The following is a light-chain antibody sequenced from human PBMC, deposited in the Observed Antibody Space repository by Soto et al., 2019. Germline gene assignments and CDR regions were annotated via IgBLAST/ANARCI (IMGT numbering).Light chain of an antibody. Sequence: QSVLTQPASVSGSPGQSITISCTGTSSDVGGYIYVSWYQQHPGKAPKLMIYEVSNRPSGVSNRFSGSKSGNTASLTISGLQAEDEADYYCSSYSRSSFYVFGLGTKVTV. J-gene: IGLJ1*01. CDR3: SSYSRSSFYV. CDR1: SSDVGGYIY. V-gene: IGLV2-14*01. CDR2: EVS.